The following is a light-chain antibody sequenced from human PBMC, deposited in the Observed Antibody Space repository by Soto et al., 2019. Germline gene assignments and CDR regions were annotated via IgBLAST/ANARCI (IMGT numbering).Light chain of an antibody. CDR3: QQYGSSPLIT. CDR2: GAS. V-gene: IGKV3-20*01. CDR1: QSVSSN. J-gene: IGKJ5*01. Sequence: EIVMTQSPATLSVSPGEPATLSCRARQSVSSNLAWDQQKPGQAPSLXFYGASTRATGIPDRFSGSGSGTDLTLTISRLETEDFAVYYCQQYGSSPLITFGQGTRLEIK.